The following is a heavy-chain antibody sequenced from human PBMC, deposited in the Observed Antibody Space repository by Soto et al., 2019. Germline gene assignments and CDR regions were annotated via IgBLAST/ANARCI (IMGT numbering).Heavy chain of an antibody. CDR1: GGSISSGDYY. CDR3: ARTYNWNYGVDY. J-gene: IGHJ4*02. CDR2: IYYSGST. V-gene: IGHV4-30-4*01. D-gene: IGHD1-7*01. Sequence: LSLTCTVSGGSISSGDYYWSWIRQPPGKGLEWIGYIYYSGSTYYNPSLKSRVTISVDTSKNQFSLKLSSVTAADTAVYYCARTYNWNYGVDYWGQGTLVTVSS.